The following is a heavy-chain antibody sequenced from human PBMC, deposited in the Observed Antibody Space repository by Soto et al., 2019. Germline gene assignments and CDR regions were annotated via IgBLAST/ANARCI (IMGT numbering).Heavy chain of an antibody. Sequence: PSQTLSLTCAISGDSVSSNTAAWNWIRQSPSRGLEWLGRTYYRSKWYDDYAESVKSRITINPDTSKNQFSLQLNSVTPEDTAVYYCAKDGGKGMATISGWYFDHWGQGTLVTVSS. CDR1: GDSVSSNTAA. CDR2: TYYRSKWYD. D-gene: IGHD5-12*01. V-gene: IGHV6-1*01. J-gene: IGHJ4*02. CDR3: AKDGGKGMATISGWYFDH.